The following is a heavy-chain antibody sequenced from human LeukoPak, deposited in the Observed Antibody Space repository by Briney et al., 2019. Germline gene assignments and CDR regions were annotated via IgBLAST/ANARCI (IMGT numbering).Heavy chain of an antibody. Sequence: ASVKVSCKASGYTFTGYYVHWVRQAPGQGLEWMGWIDPNSGGTNYAQKFQGRVTMTRDTSISTAYMELSRLRSDDTAVYYCARFPPRDYFMDVWGKGTTVTVSS. CDR3: ARFPPRDYFMDV. CDR1: GYTFTGYY. J-gene: IGHJ6*03. V-gene: IGHV1-2*02. CDR2: IDPNSGGT.